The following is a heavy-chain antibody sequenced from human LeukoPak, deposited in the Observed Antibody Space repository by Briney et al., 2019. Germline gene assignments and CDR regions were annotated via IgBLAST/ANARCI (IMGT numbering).Heavy chain of an antibody. CDR3: ASNIAAAGTVWFDP. D-gene: IGHD6-13*01. J-gene: IGHJ5*02. CDR2: ISAYNGNT. CDR1: GYTFTSYG. V-gene: IGHV1-18*01. Sequence: ASVKVSCKASGYTFTSYGISWVRQAPGQGLEWMGWISAYNGNTNYAQKLQGRVTMTTDTSTSTAYMELRSLRSDDTAVYYCASNIAAAGTVWFDPWGQGTPVTVSS.